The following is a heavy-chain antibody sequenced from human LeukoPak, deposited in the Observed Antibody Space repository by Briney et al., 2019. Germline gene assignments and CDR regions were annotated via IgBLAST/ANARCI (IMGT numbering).Heavy chain of an antibody. CDR2: INGDGSST. Sequence: GGSLRPSCAASGFSFSNYWMHWVRHAPGEGLVCVSRINGDGSSTAYADSVKGRFTISRDNAKNTLYLQMNSLRADDTAVYYCAREMYRDYGGHDYWGQGTLVTVSS. CDR1: GFSFSNYW. V-gene: IGHV3-74*01. J-gene: IGHJ4*02. D-gene: IGHD4-23*01. CDR3: AREMYRDYGGHDY.